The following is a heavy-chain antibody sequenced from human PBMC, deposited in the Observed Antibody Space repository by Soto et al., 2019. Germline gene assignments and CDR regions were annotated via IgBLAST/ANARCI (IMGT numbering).Heavy chain of an antibody. Sequence: SETLSLPCPVSGGSINSGGYYWSWIRQHPGKGLEWIGYIYYSGSTYYNPSLKSRVTISIDTSKNQFSLKLSSVTAADTAVYYCARAQTIFGIITVFDYWGQGTLVTVSS. D-gene: IGHD3-3*01. V-gene: IGHV4-31*03. J-gene: IGHJ4*02. CDR2: IYYSGST. CDR3: ARAQTIFGIITVFDY. CDR1: GGSINSGGYY.